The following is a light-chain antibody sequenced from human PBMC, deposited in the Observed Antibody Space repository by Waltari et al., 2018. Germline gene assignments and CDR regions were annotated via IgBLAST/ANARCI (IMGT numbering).Light chain of an antibody. CDR3: SSYAGSNNLV. CDR1: SSDVGGYNY. Sequence: QSALTQPPSASGLPGQSVTISCTGTSSDVGGYNYVSWYQQHPGKAPKLMIYEVSERPSGVPDRFSGSKSGNTASLTVSGLQAEDEADYYCSSYAGSNNLVFGGGTKLTVL. CDR2: EVS. V-gene: IGLV2-8*01. J-gene: IGLJ2*01.